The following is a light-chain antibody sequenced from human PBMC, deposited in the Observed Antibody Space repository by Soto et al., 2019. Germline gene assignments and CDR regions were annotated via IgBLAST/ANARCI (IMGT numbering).Light chain of an antibody. Sequence: EIVLTQSPGTLSLSPGERATLSCRASQSVSSSYLAWYQHRPGQAPRLLIFGASSRATGIPDRFSGTGSGTDFTLIISRLEPEDFAVYYCQQYGNSPWTFGQGTKVDIK. J-gene: IGKJ1*01. CDR2: GAS. CDR3: QQYGNSPWT. V-gene: IGKV3-20*01. CDR1: QSVSSSY.